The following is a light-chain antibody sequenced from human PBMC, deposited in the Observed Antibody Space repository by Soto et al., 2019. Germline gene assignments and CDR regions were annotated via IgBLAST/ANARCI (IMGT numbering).Light chain of an antibody. CDR1: SSDVGGYDY. J-gene: IGLJ1*01. CDR3: WAYAGGSILFV. V-gene: IGLV2-23*02. CDR2: EVT. Sequence: QSALTQPASVSGSPGQSITISCTGTSSDVGGYDYVSWYQQFPGKAPKLMIYEVTKRPSGVSPRFSGSKSGNAASLTISDLQTEDEADYFCWAYAGGSILFVFGAGTKLTVL.